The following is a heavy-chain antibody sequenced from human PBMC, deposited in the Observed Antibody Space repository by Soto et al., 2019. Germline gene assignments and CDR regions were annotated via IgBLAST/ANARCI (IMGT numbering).Heavy chain of an antibody. Sequence: QVQLVESGGGVVQPGTSLTLSCVTTGFSFSDFAMHWVRQAPGRGLEWVAVISGDGRVSFYADSVMGQFTISRDNSKNTVYLQLRYLTVEDTAVYYCVKDQGSNYVYWYGMDVWGQGTTVAVSS. CDR2: ISGDGRVS. J-gene: IGHJ6*02. CDR3: VKDQGSNYVYWYGMDV. V-gene: IGHV3-30*18. D-gene: IGHD2-2*01. CDR1: GFSFSDFA.